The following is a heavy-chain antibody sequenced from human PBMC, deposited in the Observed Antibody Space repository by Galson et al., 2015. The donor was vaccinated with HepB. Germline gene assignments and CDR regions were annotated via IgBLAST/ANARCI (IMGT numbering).Heavy chain of an antibody. D-gene: IGHD3-22*01. V-gene: IGHV3-15*07. CDR1: GFTFSNAW. J-gene: IGHJ3*02. CDR3: TTDQYYYDSSGYYHDAFDI. Sequence: SLRLSCAASGFTFSNAWMNWVRQAPGKGLEWVGRIKSKTDGGTTDYAAPVKGRFTISRDDSKNTLYLQMNSLKTEDTAVCYCTTDQYYYDSSGYYHDAFDIWGQGTMVTVSS. CDR2: IKSKTDGGTT.